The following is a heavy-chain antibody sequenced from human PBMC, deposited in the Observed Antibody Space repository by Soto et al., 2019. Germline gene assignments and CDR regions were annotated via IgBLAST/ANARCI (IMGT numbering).Heavy chain of an antibody. Sequence: SETLSLTCTVSGGSISSGVYYWGWIRQPPGKGLEWIGSIYYSGSTYYNPSLKSRVTISVDTSKNQFSLKLSSVTAADTAVYYCAKGGSGSYSNAFDIWGQGTMVTVSS. D-gene: IGHD3-10*01. CDR3: AKGGSGSYSNAFDI. V-gene: IGHV4-39*01. CDR2: IYYSGST. J-gene: IGHJ3*02. CDR1: GGSISSGVYY.